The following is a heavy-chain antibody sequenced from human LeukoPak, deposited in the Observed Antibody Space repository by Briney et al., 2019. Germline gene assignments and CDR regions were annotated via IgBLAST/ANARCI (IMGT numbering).Heavy chain of an antibody. CDR3: AREGGRSSTSCYVY. D-gene: IGHD2-2*01. CDR1: GFTFSSYS. Sequence: SGGSLRLSCAASGFTFSSYSMNWVRQAPGKGLEWVSSISSSSSYIYYADSVKGRFTISRDNAKNSLYLQMNSLRAEDTAVYYCAREGGRSSTSCYVYWGQGTLVTVSS. CDR2: ISSSSSYI. V-gene: IGHV3-21*01. J-gene: IGHJ4*02.